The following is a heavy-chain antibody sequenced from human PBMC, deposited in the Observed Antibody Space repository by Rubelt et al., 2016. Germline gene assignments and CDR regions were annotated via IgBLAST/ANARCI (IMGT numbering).Heavy chain of an antibody. CDR1: GFTFSDYY. V-gene: IGHV3-11*06. Sequence: VQLVESGGGLVQPGGSLRLSCAASGFTFSDYYMSWIRQAPGKGLEWVSYISSSSSFTNYADSVKGRFTISRDNAKNSLYLQMSSLRAEDTAVYYCARARGYSNPLHYWGQGTLVTVSS. CDR2: ISSSSSFT. J-gene: IGHJ4*02. CDR3: ARARGYSNPLHY. D-gene: IGHD4-11*01.